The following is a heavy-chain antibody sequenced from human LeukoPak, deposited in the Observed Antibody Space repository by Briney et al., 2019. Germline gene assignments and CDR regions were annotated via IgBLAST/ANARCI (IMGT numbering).Heavy chain of an antibody. Sequence: GGSLRLSCAASGFTFSSLDMAWVRQAPGKGREWVSGISASGSNTFYADSVKGRFTISRDNSKNTLYLQMSSLRVEDTAIYYCAKDSVRSGGWFYFDNWGQGTLVSVSS. D-gene: IGHD6-19*01. CDR2: ISASGSNT. CDR1: GFTFSSLD. V-gene: IGHV3-23*01. J-gene: IGHJ4*02. CDR3: AKDSVRSGGWFYFDN.